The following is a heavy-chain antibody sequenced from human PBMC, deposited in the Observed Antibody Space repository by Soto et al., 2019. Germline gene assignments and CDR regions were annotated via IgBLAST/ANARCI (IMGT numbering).Heavy chain of an antibody. Sequence: SETLSLTCTVSGGSIDNYYWSWSRQTPGKGLEWIAYIYYNGITSYNPSLKSRVTISLDTPRNQFSLKLSSVTTADAAVYYCARGPSTSLVMPWFDPWGQGTMVTVSS. CDR2: IYYNGIT. CDR3: ARGPSTSLVMPWFDP. J-gene: IGHJ5*02. D-gene: IGHD1-1*01. CDR1: GGSIDNYY. V-gene: IGHV4-59*01.